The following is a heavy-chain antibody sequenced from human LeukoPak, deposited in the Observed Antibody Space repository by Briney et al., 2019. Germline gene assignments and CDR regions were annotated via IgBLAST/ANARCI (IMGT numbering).Heavy chain of an antibody. V-gene: IGHV3-23*01. Sequence: QPGGSLRLSCAASGFTFTSYAMSWVRQAPGKGLEWVSGISGSGGSTYYADSVKGRFTISRDNAKNSLFLQLNSLRAEDTAVYYCARKTYYYDSGSYSKSYYFDYWGQGTLVTVSS. CDR3: ARKTYYYDSGSYSKSYYFDY. D-gene: IGHD3-10*01. CDR1: GFTFTSYA. CDR2: ISGSGGST. J-gene: IGHJ4*02.